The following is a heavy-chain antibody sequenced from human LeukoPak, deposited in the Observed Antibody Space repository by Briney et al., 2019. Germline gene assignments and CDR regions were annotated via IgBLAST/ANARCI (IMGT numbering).Heavy chain of an antibody. CDR2: TSSDLNVK. V-gene: IGHV3-30-3*01. Sequence: GSLRLSCAASGFTFRNYVIHWVRQAPGKGLEWVAVTSSDLNVKLYADSVKGRFTISGDNSRSTLYLQMNSLRPEDTAIYYCAREGYYGSGSPPSLYFDYWGQGTLVTVSS. CDR1: GFTFRNYV. D-gene: IGHD3-10*01. J-gene: IGHJ4*02. CDR3: AREGYYGSGSPPSLYFDY.